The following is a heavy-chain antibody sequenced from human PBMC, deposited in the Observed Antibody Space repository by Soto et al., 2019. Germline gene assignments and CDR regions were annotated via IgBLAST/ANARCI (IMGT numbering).Heavy chain of an antibody. J-gene: IGHJ4*02. CDR3: ARERDDHLLTALDFDY. V-gene: IGHV4-59*01. Sequence: SETLSLTCTVSGGSISSYYWGWIRQPPGKGLEWIGYIYYSGSTNYNPSLKSRVTISIDTSKKQFSLKLSSVTAADTAVYYCARERDDHLLTALDFDYWGQGTLVTVSS. CDR2: IYYSGST. CDR1: GGSISSYY.